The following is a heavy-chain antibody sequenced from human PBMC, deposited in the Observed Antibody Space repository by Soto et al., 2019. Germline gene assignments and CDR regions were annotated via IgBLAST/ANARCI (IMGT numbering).Heavy chain of an antibody. CDR1: GFTFSSYY. D-gene: IGHD2-8*01. CDR3: ARQWAYGHVDS. CDR2: ISTSGSPT. Sequence: EVQLVESGGGLVQPGGSLRLSCAASGFTFSSYYMNWVRQSPGKGLEWVSFISTSGSPTYYADSVEGRFTISRDNATHSLFLQMSSLRGEDTGVYYCARQWAYGHVDSWGQGTLVRVSS. J-gene: IGHJ4*02. V-gene: IGHV3-48*03.